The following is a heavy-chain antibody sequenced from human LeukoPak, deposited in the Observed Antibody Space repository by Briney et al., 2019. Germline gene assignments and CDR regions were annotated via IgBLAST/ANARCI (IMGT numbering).Heavy chain of an antibody. Sequence: GESLKISCKGSGYSFTSYWIGWVRQMPGKGLEWTGIIYPGDSDTRYSPSFQGQVTISADKSISTAYLQWSSLKASDTAMYYCARHGIAAAGNYYYYYMDVWGKGTTVTVSS. CDR2: IYPGDSDT. D-gene: IGHD6-13*01. CDR3: ARHGIAAAGNYYYYYMDV. CDR1: GYSFTSYW. J-gene: IGHJ6*03. V-gene: IGHV5-51*01.